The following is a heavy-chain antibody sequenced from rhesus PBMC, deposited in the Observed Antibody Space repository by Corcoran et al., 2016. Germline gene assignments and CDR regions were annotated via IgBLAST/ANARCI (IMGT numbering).Heavy chain of an antibody. CDR3: ARRPGNTYSNDY. Sequence: QVQLQESGPGLVKPSETLSLTCAVSAGSISSGNWWSWIRQFPGKGLEWIGQISGTGSNTSNNPPVKIRISRSTDTSKNQFTRKWSAVTAADTAVYYCARRPGNTYSNDYWGQGVLVTVSS. D-gene: IGHD5-12*01. CDR2: ISGTGSNT. J-gene: IGHJ4*01. V-gene: IGHV4-65*01. CDR1: AGSISSGNW.